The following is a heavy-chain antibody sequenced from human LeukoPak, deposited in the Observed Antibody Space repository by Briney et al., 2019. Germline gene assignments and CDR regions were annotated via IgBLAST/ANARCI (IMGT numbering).Heavy chain of an antibody. Sequence: HPGGSLRLSCAASGFTFDDYAMHWVRQAPGKGLEWVSGISWNSGTIGYTDSVKGRFTISGDNAKNSLYLQMNSLRAEDTALYYCTKGPTFDYWGQGTLVTVSS. D-gene: IGHD4-11*01. CDR1: GFTFDDYA. J-gene: IGHJ4*02. V-gene: IGHV3-9*01. CDR3: TKGPTFDY. CDR2: ISWNSGTI.